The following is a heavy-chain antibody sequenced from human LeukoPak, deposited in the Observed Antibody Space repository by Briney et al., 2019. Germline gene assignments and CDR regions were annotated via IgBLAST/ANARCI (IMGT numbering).Heavy chain of an antibody. CDR3: ARGPYGDPHFDY. J-gene: IGHJ4*02. CDR1: GGSISSSNW. V-gene: IGHV4-4*02. Sequence: SETLSLTCAVSGGSISSSNWWSWVRQPPGKGLEWIGEINHSGSTNYNPSLKSRVTISVDTSKNQFSLKLSSVTAADTAVYYCARGPYGDPHFDYWGQGTLVTVSS. D-gene: IGHD4-17*01. CDR2: INHSGST.